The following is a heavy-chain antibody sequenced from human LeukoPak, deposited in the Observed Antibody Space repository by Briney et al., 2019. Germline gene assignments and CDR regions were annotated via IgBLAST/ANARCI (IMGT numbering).Heavy chain of an antibody. J-gene: IGHJ3*02. CDR2: INPDSGVT. CDR1: GSTFTDYY. Sequence: ASVKVSCKASGSTFTDYYMHWVRQAPGQGLEWMGWINPDSGVTNYPQKFQGRVTMTRDTSSSTAYMGLIRLRSDDTAVYCCARDGTFDIWGQGTMVTVSS. V-gene: IGHV1-2*02. D-gene: IGHD2-15*01. CDR3: ARDGTFDI.